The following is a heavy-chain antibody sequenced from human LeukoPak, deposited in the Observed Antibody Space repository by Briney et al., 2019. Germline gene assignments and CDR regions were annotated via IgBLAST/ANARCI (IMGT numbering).Heavy chain of an antibody. CDR3: ARDQAVRGVMDY. V-gene: IGHV3-21*01. J-gene: IGHJ4*02. D-gene: IGHD3-10*01. Sequence: GGSLRLSCAASGFTFSSYSMNWVRQAPGKGLEWVSSISSSSSYIYYADSVKGRFTISRDNAKNSLYLQMNSLRAEDTAVYYCARDQAVRGVMDYWGQGTLVTVSS. CDR2: ISSSSSYI. CDR1: GFTFSSYS.